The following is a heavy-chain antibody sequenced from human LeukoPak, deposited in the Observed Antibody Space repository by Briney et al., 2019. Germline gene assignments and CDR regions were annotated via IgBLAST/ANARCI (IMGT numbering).Heavy chain of an antibody. D-gene: IGHD2-2*02. CDR3: ASQSCSSTSCYTRDAFDI. V-gene: IGHV4-4*07. CDR1: GGSISSYY. Sequence: SETLSLTCTVSGGSISSYYWSWIRQPAGKGLEWIGRIYTSGSTNYNPSLKSRVTMSVDTSKNQFSLKLSSVTAADTAVYYCASQSCSSTSCYTRDAFDIWGQGTMVTVSS. J-gene: IGHJ3*02. CDR2: IYTSGST.